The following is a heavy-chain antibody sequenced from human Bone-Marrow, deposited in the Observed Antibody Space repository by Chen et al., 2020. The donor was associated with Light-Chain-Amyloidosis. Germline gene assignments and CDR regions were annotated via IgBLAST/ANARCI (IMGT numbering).Heavy chain of an antibody. CDR3: ARDSGESAADDL. CDR2: IVGLTDAI. J-gene: IGHJ4*02. V-gene: IGHV3-48*01. CDR1: GFTFRGYN. Sequence: VRLVESGGGLVQPGGSLRLSCAASGFTFRGYNLNWARQTPGKGLEWISYIVGLTDAIFYANSGRGRFTISRDNAKRSLYLQMNSLRVEDTAVYYCARDSGESAADDLWGQGTLVTVSP. D-gene: IGHD6-13*01.